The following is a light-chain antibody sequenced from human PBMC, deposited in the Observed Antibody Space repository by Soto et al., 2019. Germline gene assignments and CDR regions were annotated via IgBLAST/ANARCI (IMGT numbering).Light chain of an antibody. J-gene: IGKJ2*01. Sequence: DIVMTQSPDSLAVSLGERATINCKSSQNVLYKSNNENYLAWFQQKPGQPPKLLIYWASTRKSGVPDRFTGRGSGSHFTLTISSLQAEDVAVYYCQQGHNTPPYIFGQGTRLEI. CDR1: QNVLYKSNNENY. CDR3: QQGHNTPPYI. CDR2: WAS. V-gene: IGKV4-1*01.